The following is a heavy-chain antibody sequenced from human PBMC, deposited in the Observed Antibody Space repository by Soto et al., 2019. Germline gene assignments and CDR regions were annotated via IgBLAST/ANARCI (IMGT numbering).Heavy chain of an antibody. CDR1: GYTFTSYG. J-gene: IGHJ4*02. D-gene: IGHD3-22*01. Sequence: ASVKVSCKASGYTFTSYGISWVRQAPGQGLEWMGWISAYNGNTNYAQKLQGRVTMTTDTSTSTAYMELRSLRSDDTAVYYCARRVKERLYYYDSSGYYDYFDYWGQGTLVPVSS. CDR3: ARRVKERLYYYDSSGYYDYFDY. CDR2: ISAYNGNT. V-gene: IGHV1-18*01.